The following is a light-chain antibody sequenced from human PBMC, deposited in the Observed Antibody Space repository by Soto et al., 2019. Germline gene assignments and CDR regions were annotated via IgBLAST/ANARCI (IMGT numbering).Light chain of an antibody. V-gene: IGKV4-1*01. CDR2: WAS. CDR3: QQYYSSPIT. J-gene: IGKJ5*01. CDR1: QSVLSSSNNRNY. Sequence: IVMTQSPDSLAVSLGERATINCKSSQSVLSSSNNRNYLAWFQQKPGQPPKALIYWASTRESGVPDRFSGSGSGTEFTLTISSPQAEDVAFYYCQQYYSSPITFGQGTRLEIK.